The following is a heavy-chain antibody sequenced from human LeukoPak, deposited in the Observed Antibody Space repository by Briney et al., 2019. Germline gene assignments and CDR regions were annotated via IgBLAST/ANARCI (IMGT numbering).Heavy chain of an antibody. Sequence: RPGGSLRLSCAASGFTFSSYAMHWVRQAPGKGLEWVSGTGSTGVSTFYADSVKGRFTVSRDNSKNTLSLQMNSLRAEDTAVYYCAKDPGVVPAHYFGYWGQGTLVTVSS. V-gene: IGHV3-23*01. CDR2: TGSTGVST. J-gene: IGHJ4*02. CDR1: GFTFSSYA. D-gene: IGHD2-2*01. CDR3: AKDPGVVPAHYFGY.